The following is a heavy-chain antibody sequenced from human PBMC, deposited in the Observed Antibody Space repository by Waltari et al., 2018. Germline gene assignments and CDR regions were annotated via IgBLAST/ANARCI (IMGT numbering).Heavy chain of an antibody. CDR2: FDTEDGET. Sequence: QVQLVQSGAEVKKPGASVKVSCKVSGYTLTDLSMHWVRQSPGKGLEWMGGFDTEDGETIYAQKFQGRVTMTEDTSTDTAYMELSSLRSEDTAVYYCATAYYDILTGDLATTYYYYYGMDVWGQGTTVTVSS. CDR1: GYTLTDLS. CDR3: ATAYYDILTGDLATTYYYYYGMDV. V-gene: IGHV1-24*01. J-gene: IGHJ6*02. D-gene: IGHD3-9*01.